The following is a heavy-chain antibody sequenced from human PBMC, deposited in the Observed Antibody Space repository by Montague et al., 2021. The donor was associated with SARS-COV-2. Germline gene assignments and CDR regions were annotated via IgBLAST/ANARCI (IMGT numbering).Heavy chain of an antibody. D-gene: IGHD3-22*01. CDR1: GVSVNNYY. CDR2: ICYTGST. V-gene: IGHV4-59*02. Sequence: SETLSLTCSVSGVSVNNYYWAWIRQTPEKGLEWIGYICYTGSTNYNPSLRNRITISIDTSANQFSLKLRSVTPADTAVYYCVRDFYDTSDYFQGTFDVWGHGTVVSVSS. J-gene: IGHJ3*01. CDR3: VRDFYDTSDYFQGTFDV.